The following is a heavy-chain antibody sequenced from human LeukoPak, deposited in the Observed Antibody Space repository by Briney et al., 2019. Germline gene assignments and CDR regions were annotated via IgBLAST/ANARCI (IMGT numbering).Heavy chain of an antibody. D-gene: IGHD4-17*01. J-gene: IGHJ4*02. CDR3: ARDGDYGDYYFDY. Sequence: GGSLRLSCAASGFTFSSYGMHWVRQAPGKGLEWVAVIWYDGSNNYYADSVKGRFTISRDNSKNTLYLQMNSLRAEDTAVYYCARDGDYGDYYFDYWGQGTLVTVSS. CDR2: IWYDGSNN. V-gene: IGHV3-33*01. CDR1: GFTFSSYG.